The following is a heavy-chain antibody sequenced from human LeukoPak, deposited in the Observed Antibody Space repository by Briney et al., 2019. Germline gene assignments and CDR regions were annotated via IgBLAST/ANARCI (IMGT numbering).Heavy chain of an antibody. D-gene: IGHD1-14*01. CDR3: AKVNRYLDAFDI. CDR1: GFTFSSYG. V-gene: IGHV3-30*02. J-gene: IGHJ3*02. Sequence: GGSLRLSCAASGFTFSSYGMHWVRQAPGEGLEWVAFIRYDGRNKYYADSVKGRVTISRDNSKNTLYLQMNSLRAEDTAVYYCAKVNRYLDAFDIWGQGTMVTVSS. CDR2: IRYDGRNK.